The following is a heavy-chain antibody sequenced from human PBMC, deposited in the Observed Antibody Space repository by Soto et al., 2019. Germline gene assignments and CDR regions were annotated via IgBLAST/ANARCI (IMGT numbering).Heavy chain of an antibody. D-gene: IGHD3-10*01. V-gene: IGHV3-74*01. CDR2: IKSDGSNI. CDR1: GFTFSSYW. J-gene: IGHJ4*02. CDR3: ARGGFSGSGSFIQGDY. Sequence: EVQLVESGGGLVQPGGSLRLSCAASGFTFSSYWMHWVRQAPGKGLVWVSRIKSDGSNINYADSVKGQFTISRDNAKNTLYLQMNSLRAEDTAIYYCARGGFSGSGSFIQGDYWGQGTLVTVSS.